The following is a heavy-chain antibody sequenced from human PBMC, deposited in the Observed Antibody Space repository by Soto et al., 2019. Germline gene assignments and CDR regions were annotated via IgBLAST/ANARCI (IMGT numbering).Heavy chain of an antibody. CDR2: IRSKANSYAT. D-gene: IGHD5-18*01. J-gene: IGHJ6*02. V-gene: IGHV3-73*01. Sequence: GGYLRLSCAASGFTFSGSAMHWVRLASGKGLEWVGRIRSKANSYATAYAASVKGRFTISRDDSKNTAYLQMNSLKTEDTAVYYCTRPGTWIQPACITYTPYYYFGMDVWGQGTTITVS. CDR1: GFTFSGSA. CDR3: TRPGTWIQPACITYTPYYYFGMDV.